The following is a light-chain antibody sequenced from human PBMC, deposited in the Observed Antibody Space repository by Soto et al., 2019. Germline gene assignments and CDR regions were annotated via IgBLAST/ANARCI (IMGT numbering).Light chain of an antibody. V-gene: IGKV3D-20*02. CDR3: QQRSNWPIT. CDR1: QSVSSSY. CDR2: GTS. Sequence: EIVLTQSPATLSLSPGERATLSCRASQSVSSSYLAWYQQKPGQAPRFLIYGTSSRPTDIPARFSGSGSGTDFTLTISSLEPEDFALYYCQQRSNWPITFGQGTRLEIK. J-gene: IGKJ5*01.